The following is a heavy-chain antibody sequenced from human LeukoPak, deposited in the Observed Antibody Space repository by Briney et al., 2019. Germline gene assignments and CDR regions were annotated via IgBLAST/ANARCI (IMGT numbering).Heavy chain of an antibody. V-gene: IGHV3-15*01. D-gene: IGHD6-19*01. CDR2: IKSKTDGGTT. J-gene: IGHJ3*02. CDR1: GFTFSNAW. CDR3: TLEAVDAFDI. Sequence: GGPLRLSCAASGFTFSNAWMSWVRQAPGKGLEWVGRIKSKTDGGTTDYAAPVKGRFTISRDDSRNTLYLQMNSLKTEDTAVYYCTLEAVDAFDIWGQGTMVTVSS.